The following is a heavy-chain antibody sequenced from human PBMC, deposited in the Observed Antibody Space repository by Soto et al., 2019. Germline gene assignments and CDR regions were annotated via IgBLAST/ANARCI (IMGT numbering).Heavy chain of an antibody. CDR2: ISGGGDGT. CDR3: ATKVLGSLKTFGSGGGSHYAFDL. D-gene: IGHD2-15*01. V-gene: IGHV3-23*01. J-gene: IGHJ3*01. CDR1: GFTFINYA. Sequence: EVQLLESGGGLVQPGGSLRLSCAASGFTFINYAMTWVRQAPGKGLEWVSTISGGGDGTYYADSVKGHFTISSDNFNNTLYLQMNSLRAEDTAIYYCATKVLGSLKTFGSGGGSHYAFDLWGQGTMVPVSS.